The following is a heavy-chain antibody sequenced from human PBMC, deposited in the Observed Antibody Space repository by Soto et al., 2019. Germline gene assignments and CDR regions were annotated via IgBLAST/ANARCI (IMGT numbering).Heavy chain of an antibody. CDR2: INPNSGGT. CDR3: ARGQDIVVVPAATNPYYYGMDV. CDR1: GYTFTGYY. J-gene: IGHJ6*02. D-gene: IGHD2-2*01. Sequence: ASVKVSCKASGYTFTGYYMHWVRQAPGQGLEWMGWINPNSGGTNYAQKFQGWVTMTRDTSISTAYMELSRLRSDDTAVYYCARGQDIVVVPAATNPYYYGMDVWGQGTTVTVSS. V-gene: IGHV1-2*04.